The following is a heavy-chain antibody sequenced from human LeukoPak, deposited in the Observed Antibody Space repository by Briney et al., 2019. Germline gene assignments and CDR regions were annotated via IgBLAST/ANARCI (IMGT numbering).Heavy chain of an antibody. D-gene: IGHD3-22*01. J-gene: IGHJ6*03. V-gene: IGHV4-4*09. CDR2: FYTSGNT. Sequence: SETLSLTCSVSGTSITPYSWSWIRQPPGRGLEWIGYFYTSGNTHQNPSLKSRVTMSIDASKNQFSLKLRSVTAADTAVYYCARGRHDITMIVVVMTSVSYYLDVWGKGTTVTVS. CDR1: GTSITPYS. CDR3: ARGRHDITMIVVVMTSVSYYLDV.